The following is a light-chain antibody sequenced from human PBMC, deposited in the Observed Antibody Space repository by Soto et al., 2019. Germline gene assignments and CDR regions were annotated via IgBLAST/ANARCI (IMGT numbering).Light chain of an antibody. CDR1: QSISSW. CDR2: DVS. J-gene: IGKJ1*01. CDR3: QQCNTFWT. Sequence: DIPLTQSPSTLSASVGDRVTITCRASQSISSWLAWYQQKPGKAPKLLIYDVSSLESGVPSRFSGSGSGTEFTLTISSLQPDDFATYYCQQCNTFWTFDQGTKVEIK. V-gene: IGKV1-5*01.